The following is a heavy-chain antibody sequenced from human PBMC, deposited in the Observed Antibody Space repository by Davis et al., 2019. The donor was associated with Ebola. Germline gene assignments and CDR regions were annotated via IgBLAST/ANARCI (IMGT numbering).Heavy chain of an antibody. CDR1: GFTFSSYG. Sequence: GESLKISCAASGFTFSSYGMHWVRQAPGKGLEWVAFIRYDGSNKYYADSVKGRFTISRDNSKNTLYLQMNSLRAEDTAVYYCAKDLSYYGSGSYDYWGQGTLVTVSS. V-gene: IGHV3-30*02. J-gene: IGHJ4*02. D-gene: IGHD3-10*01. CDR3: AKDLSYYGSGSYDY. CDR2: IRYDGSNK.